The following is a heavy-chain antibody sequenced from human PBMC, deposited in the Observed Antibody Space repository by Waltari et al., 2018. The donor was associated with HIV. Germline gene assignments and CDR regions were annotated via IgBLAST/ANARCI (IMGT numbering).Heavy chain of an antibody. CDR1: TDPISSSSYY. CDR3: ARDSLRGDFDL. J-gene: IGHJ2*01. D-gene: IGHD4-17*01. V-gene: IGHV4-39*07. CDR2: IYFSGTT. Sequence: QLQLQDSGPGLPKPSETLSLPCTVSTDPISSSSYYWGWIRQPPGKGLEWIGTIYFSGTTYYNPSIKSRVTVSRDASKNQVSLRLTSVTAADTAVYYCARDSLRGDFDLWGRGTLVTVSS.